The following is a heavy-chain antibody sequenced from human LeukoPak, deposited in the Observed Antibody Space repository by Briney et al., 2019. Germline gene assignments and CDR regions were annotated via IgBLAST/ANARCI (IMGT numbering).Heavy chain of an antibody. Sequence: PGGSLRLSCAASGFTFSSYEMNWVRQAPGKGLEWVSHISSSGSTIYYADSVKGRFTISRDNAKNTLYLQMDSLRGEDTAVYYCARDLEWELGYFDSWGQGTLVTVSS. CDR3: ARDLEWELGYFDS. CDR1: GFTFSSYE. J-gene: IGHJ4*02. CDR2: ISSSGSTI. V-gene: IGHV3-48*03. D-gene: IGHD1-26*01.